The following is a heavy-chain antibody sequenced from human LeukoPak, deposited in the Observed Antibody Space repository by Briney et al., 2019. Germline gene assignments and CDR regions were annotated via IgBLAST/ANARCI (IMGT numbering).Heavy chain of an antibody. D-gene: IGHD1-1*01. J-gene: IGHJ6*03. V-gene: IGHV4-59*01. CDR2: IHSSGST. CDR1: GGSISSYY. Sequence: SETLSLTCTVSGGSISSYYWSWIRQPPGKGLVWIGYIHSSGSTNYSPSLKSRVTISVDTSKNQFSLNLTSVTAADSAVYYCARVSWFPGTSYYYMDVWGKGTTVTVSS. CDR3: ARVSWFPGTSYYYMDV.